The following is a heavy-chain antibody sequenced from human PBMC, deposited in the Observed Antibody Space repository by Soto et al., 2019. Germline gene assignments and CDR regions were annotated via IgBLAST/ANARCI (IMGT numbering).Heavy chain of an antibody. V-gene: IGHV3-30-3*01. D-gene: IGHD5-12*01. Sequence: QVQLVESGGGVVQPGRSLRLSCAASGFTFSSYAMHWVRQAPGKGLEWVAVISYDGSNKYYADSVKGRFTISRDNSKNALYLQMNSLRAGDTAVYYCARAYDAESGYYYGMDVWGQGTTVTVSS. CDR2: ISYDGSNK. CDR3: ARAYDAESGYYYGMDV. J-gene: IGHJ6*02. CDR1: GFTFSSYA.